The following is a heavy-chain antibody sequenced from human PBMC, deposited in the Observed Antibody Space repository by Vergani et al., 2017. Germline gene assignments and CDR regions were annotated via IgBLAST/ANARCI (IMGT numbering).Heavy chain of an antibody. Sequence: QVQLVQSGAEVKKPGSSVKVSCKASGGTFSSYAISWVRQAPGQGLEWMGGIIPIFGTANYAQKFQGRVTITADESTSTAYMELSSLRSEDTAVYYCARGSTTPNYVGNRDDCDIGGQGTMVTVSS. D-gene: IGHD4-23*01. J-gene: IGHJ3*02. CDR2: IIPIFGTA. V-gene: IGHV1-69*01. CDR3: ARGSTTPNYVGNRDDCDI. CDR1: GGTFSSYA.